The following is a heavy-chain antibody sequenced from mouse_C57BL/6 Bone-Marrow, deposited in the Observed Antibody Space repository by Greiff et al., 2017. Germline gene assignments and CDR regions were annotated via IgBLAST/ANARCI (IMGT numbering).Heavy chain of an antibody. CDR2: INPSSGYT. Sequence: VQLQQSGAELAKPGASVKLSCKASGYTFTSYWMHWVKQRPGQGLDWVGYINPSSGYTKYNQKFKDKATLTADKSSSTAYMQLSSLTYEDSAVYYCARSFTTVVIDYWGQGTTLTVSS. V-gene: IGHV1-7*01. CDR1: GYTFTSYW. D-gene: IGHD1-1*01. J-gene: IGHJ2*01. CDR3: ARSFTTVVIDY.